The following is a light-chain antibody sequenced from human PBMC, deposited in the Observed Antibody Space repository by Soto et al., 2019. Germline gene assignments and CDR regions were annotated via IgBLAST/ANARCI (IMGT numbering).Light chain of an antibody. CDR3: SSYTSSSSV. J-gene: IGLJ2*01. V-gene: IGLV2-14*01. Sequence: QSALTQPASVSGSPGQSITISCTGTSSDVGGYNYVSWYQQQPGKAPKLMIYDVSNRPSGVSNRFSGSKSGNTASLTISGLQAEDEADYYCSSYTSSSSVFGGGTKLTVL. CDR1: SSDVGGYNY. CDR2: DVS.